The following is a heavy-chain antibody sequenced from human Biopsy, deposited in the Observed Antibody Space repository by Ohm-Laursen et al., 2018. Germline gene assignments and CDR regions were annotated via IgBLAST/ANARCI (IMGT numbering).Heavy chain of an antibody. Sequence: GTLSLTCTVSGGSIGGSGDYWSWIRQPPGKGLEWIGYISDTGTTNYNPSLRGRVAMSVDTSKNQFSLQSTSVTAADTAMFFCARLFRLDDYWNDDPPDGFDVWGQGTMVTVSS. D-gene: IGHD3-3*01. CDR3: ARLFRLDDYWNDDPPDGFDV. J-gene: IGHJ3*01. V-gene: IGHV4-61*08. CDR2: ISDTGTT. CDR1: GGSIGGSGDY.